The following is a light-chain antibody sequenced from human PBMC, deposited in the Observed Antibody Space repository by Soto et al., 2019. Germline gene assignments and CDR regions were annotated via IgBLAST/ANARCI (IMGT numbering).Light chain of an antibody. V-gene: IGKV3-20*01. Sequence: EIVLTQSPGTLSLSPGERATLSCRASQSVSSNYLAWYQQKPGQAPRLLIYGASSRATGIPDRFSGSGSGAGFTLTISRLEPEDFAVYYCQQYGSTPRTFGQGTKMEIK. J-gene: IGKJ1*01. CDR3: QQYGSTPRT. CDR1: QSVSSNY. CDR2: GAS.